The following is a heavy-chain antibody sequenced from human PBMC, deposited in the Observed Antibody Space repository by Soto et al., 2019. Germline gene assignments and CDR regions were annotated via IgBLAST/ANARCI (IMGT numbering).Heavy chain of an antibody. CDR2: ISYDGSNK. D-gene: IGHD1-26*01. Sequence: QVQLVESGGGVVQPGRSLRLSCAASGFTFSSYGMHWVRQAPGKGLEWVAVISYDGSNKYYADSVKGRFTISRDNSKNXLXXQMNSLRAEDTAVYYCAKDPSRRESGSYRVRYFQHWGQGTLVTVSS. CDR1: GFTFSSYG. V-gene: IGHV3-30*18. CDR3: AKDPSRRESGSYRVRYFQH. J-gene: IGHJ1*01.